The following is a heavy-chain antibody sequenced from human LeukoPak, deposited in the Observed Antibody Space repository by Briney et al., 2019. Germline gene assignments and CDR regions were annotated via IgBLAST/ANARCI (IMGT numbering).Heavy chain of an antibody. J-gene: IGHJ6*02. CDR1: GFTFSSYA. CDR3: AKGQGDNYYNAMDV. V-gene: IGHV3-23*01. Sequence: TGGSLRLSCATSGFTFSSYAMTWVRQAPGKGLEWVSVISGRSGFTYYADSVKGRFTISRDNSKNTLYLQMNSLRAEDTAVYYCAKGQGDNYYNAMDVWGRGTTVTVSS. CDR2: ISGRSGFT.